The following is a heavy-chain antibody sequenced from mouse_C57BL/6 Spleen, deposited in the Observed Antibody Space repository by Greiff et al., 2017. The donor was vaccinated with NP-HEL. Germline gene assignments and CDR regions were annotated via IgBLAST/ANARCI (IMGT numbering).Heavy chain of an antibody. V-gene: IGHV7-3*01. J-gene: IGHJ4*01. CDR3: ARCYYEEGAMDY. CDR2: IRNKANGYTT. CDR1: GFTFTDYY. Sequence: EVQVVESGGGLVQPGGSLSLSCAASGFTFTDYYMSWVRQPPGKALEWLGFIRNKANGYTTEYSASVKGRFTISRDNSQSILYLQMNALRAEDSATYYCARCYYEEGAMDYWGQRTSVTVSS. D-gene: IGHD2-4*01.